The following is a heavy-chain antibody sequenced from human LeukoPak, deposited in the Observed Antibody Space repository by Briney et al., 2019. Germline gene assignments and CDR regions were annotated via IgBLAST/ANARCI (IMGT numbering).Heavy chain of an antibody. D-gene: IGHD6-13*01. CDR1: GYKFTSNW. Sequence: GESLKISCKGSGYKFTSNWIGWVRQMPGKGLEWMGIIHPSDSDTRYSPSFQGQVTISADKSISTAYLQWSSLKASDTAIYYCARRAAAGRFDPWGQGTLVTVSS. CDR2: IHPSDSDT. J-gene: IGHJ5*02. CDR3: ARRAAAGRFDP. V-gene: IGHV5-51*01.